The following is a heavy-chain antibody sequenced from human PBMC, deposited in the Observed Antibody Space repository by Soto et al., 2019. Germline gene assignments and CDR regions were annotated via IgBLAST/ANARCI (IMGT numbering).Heavy chain of an antibody. CDR2: INAGNGNT. J-gene: IGHJ6*02. CDR1: GYTFTSYA. D-gene: IGHD3-10*01. V-gene: IGHV1-3*01. CDR3: ASPSMVRGVYGMDV. Sequence: QVQLVQSGAEVKKPGASVKVSCKASGYTFTSYAMHWVRQAPGQRLEWMGWINAGNGNTKYSQKFQGRVTXXRXTXXSTAYMELSSLRSEDTAVYYCASPSMVRGVYGMDVWGQGTTVTVSS.